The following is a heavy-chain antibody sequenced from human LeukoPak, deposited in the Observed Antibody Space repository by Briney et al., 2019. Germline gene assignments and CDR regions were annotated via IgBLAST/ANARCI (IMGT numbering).Heavy chain of an antibody. D-gene: IGHD3-16*01. V-gene: IGHV3-7*01. CDR3: AKGDYFDY. CDR2: IKEDGSEK. Sequence: GGSLRLSCAASGFTFSTSWMSWVRQAPGKGLEWVANIKEDGSEKWCMDSVKGRFTISRDNAKNSLYLQMSSLRAEDTAVFYCAKGDYFDYWGQGTLVTVSS. J-gene: IGHJ4*02. CDR1: GFTFSTSW.